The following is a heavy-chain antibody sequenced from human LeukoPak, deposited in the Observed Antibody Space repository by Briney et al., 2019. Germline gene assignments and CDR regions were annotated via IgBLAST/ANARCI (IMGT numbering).Heavy chain of an antibody. Sequence: SETLSLTCAVYGGSFSGHYWSWIRQPPGKGLEWIGEINHSGSTNYNPSLKSRVTISVDTSKNQFSLKLSSVTAADTAVYYCARFDNTAAGCDYWGQGTLVTVSS. D-gene: IGHD6-13*01. V-gene: IGHV4-34*01. CDR3: ARFDNTAAGCDY. CDR1: GGSFSGHY. J-gene: IGHJ4*02. CDR2: INHSGST.